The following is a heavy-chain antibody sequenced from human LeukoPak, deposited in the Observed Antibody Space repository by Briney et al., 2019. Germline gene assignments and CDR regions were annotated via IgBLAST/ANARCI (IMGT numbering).Heavy chain of an antibody. D-gene: IGHD2-15*01. CDR2: INHSGST. CDR1: GGSFSGYY. CDR3: ARHWLDIVVVVAATPDAFDI. Sequence: SETLSLTCAVYGGSFSGYYWSWIRQPPGKGLEWIGEINHSGSTNYNPSLKSRVTISVDTSKNQFSLKLSSVTAADTAVYYCARHWLDIVVVVAATPDAFDIWGQGTMVTVSS. J-gene: IGHJ3*02. V-gene: IGHV4-34*01.